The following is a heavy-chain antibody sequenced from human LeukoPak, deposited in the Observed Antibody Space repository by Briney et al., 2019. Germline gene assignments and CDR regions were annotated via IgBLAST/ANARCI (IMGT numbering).Heavy chain of an antibody. CDR2: IDPSDSYT. J-gene: IGHJ4*02. V-gene: IGHV5-10-1*01. CDR3: ARTYYGSGSPLSY. Sequence: GESLKISCEGSGYSFTSYWISWVRQTPGKGLEWMGRIDPSDSYTNYSPSFQGHVTISADKSISTAYLQWSSLKASDTAMYFCARTYYGSGSPLSYWGQGTLVTVSS. CDR1: GYSFTSYW. D-gene: IGHD3-10*01.